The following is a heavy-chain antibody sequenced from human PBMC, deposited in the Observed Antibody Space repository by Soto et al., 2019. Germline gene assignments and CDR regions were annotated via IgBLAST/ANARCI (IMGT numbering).Heavy chain of an antibody. CDR1: GFNFSGYN. Sequence: ELQLVESGGGSIQTGGSLRLSCAASGFNFSGYNMNWVRQAPGKGLEWISYISSTGSTTYYADSVKGRFTTSRDNAKNSLFLQMNSLRDEDTAVYYCAREARGFDYWGQGTLVTVSS. D-gene: IGHD3-10*01. CDR2: ISSTGSTT. J-gene: IGHJ4*02. V-gene: IGHV3-48*02. CDR3: AREARGFDY.